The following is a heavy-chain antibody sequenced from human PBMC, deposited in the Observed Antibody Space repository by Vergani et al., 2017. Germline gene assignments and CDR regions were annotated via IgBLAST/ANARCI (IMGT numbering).Heavy chain of an antibody. CDR2: IRPYTGHT. D-gene: IGHD6-13*01. V-gene: IGHV1-18*01. J-gene: IGHJ6*04. Sequence: QVQLVQSGAELKKPGASVSVSCKGSSHTFQTYGISWVRQAPGKGLEWMAWIRPYTGHTIYAQKFQGRVTITADESTSTAYMELSSLRSEDTAVYYCARRKKAIPGYSSSPTPLTGVWGKGTTVTVSS. CDR1: SHTFQTYG. CDR3: ARRKKAIPGYSSSPTPLTGV.